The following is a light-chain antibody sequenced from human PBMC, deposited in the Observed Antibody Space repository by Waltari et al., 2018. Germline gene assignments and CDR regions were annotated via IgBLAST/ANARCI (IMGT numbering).Light chain of an antibody. CDR3: QQYNNWPLL. CDR2: GAS. CDR1: QSISSN. V-gene: IGKV3-15*01. Sequence: EIVMTQSPATLSVSPGERATLSCRASQSISSNLAWYQQKPGQAPRLLFYGASIMATGIPARFSGSGSGTELTLTINSMQSEDFAVYYCQQYNNWPLLFGQGTKVEIK. J-gene: IGKJ1*01.